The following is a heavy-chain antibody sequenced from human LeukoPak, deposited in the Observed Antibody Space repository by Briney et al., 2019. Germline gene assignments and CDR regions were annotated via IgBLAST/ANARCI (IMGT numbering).Heavy chain of an antibody. CDR2: IYSGGST. Sequence: GGSLRLSCAASGFTVSSNYMSWVRQAPGKGLEWVSVIYSGGSTYYADSVKGRFTISRHNSKNTLYLQMNSLRAEDTAVHYCARTLSDGGYYYGMDVWGEGTTVTVSS. CDR3: ARTLSDGGYYYGMDV. J-gene: IGHJ6*04. D-gene: IGHD2-21*02. CDR1: GFTVSSNY. V-gene: IGHV3-53*01.